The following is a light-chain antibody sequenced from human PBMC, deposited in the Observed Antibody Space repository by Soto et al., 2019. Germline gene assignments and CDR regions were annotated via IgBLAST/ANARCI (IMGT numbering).Light chain of an antibody. CDR1: SSDVGGSNY. CDR3: GSYTSSSTLFV. V-gene: IGLV2-14*03. Sequence: QSALTQPASVSGSPGQSITISCTGTSSDVGGSNYVSWFQQHPGKAPKLIIYDVNNRPSGVPYRFSGSKSGNTASLTISGLQTEDEADYFCGSYTSSSTLFVFGTGTKLTVL. CDR2: DVN. J-gene: IGLJ1*01.